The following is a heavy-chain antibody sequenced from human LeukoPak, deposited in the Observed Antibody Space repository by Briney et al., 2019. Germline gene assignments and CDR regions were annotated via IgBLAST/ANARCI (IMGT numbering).Heavy chain of an antibody. D-gene: IGHD3-22*01. J-gene: IGHJ4*02. CDR3: AKAYYDSSPYYFDD. CDR1: GFTFDDYA. V-gene: IGHV3-9*01. CDR2: ISWNSGSI. Sequence: GRSLRLSCAASGFTFDDYAMHWVRQAPGKGLEWVSGISWNSGSIGYADSVKGRFTISRDNAKNSLYLQMNSLRAEDTALYYCAKAYYDSSPYYFDDWGQGALVTVSS.